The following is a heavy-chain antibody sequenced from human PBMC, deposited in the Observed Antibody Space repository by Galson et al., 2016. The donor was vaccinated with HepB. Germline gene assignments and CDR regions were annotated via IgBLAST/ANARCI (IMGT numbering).Heavy chain of an antibody. V-gene: IGHV4-39*01. J-gene: IGHJ3*02. Sequence: LTCTVSGGSINSSSYYWGWIRQPPGKGLEWIGSIYYSGNTYFNPSLKSRVTISVDTSKNQFYLNLTSVTAADTTVYYCARQTRIAIFGDAFDIWGQGTMVTVSS. D-gene: IGHD3-3*01. CDR1: GGSINSSSYY. CDR2: IYYSGNT. CDR3: ARQTRIAIFGDAFDI.